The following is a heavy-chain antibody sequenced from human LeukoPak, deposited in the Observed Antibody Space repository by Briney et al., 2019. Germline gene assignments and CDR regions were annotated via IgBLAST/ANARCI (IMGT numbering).Heavy chain of an antibody. D-gene: IGHD3-22*01. CDR3: AKLQDFYDNSGYSYFDN. CDR1: GFTFSNYA. CDR2: NTGNALNT. V-gene: IGHV3-23*01. J-gene: IGHJ4*02. Sequence: PGGSLRLSCAASGFTFSNYAMSWVRQAPGKGLECVSSNTGNALNTYHADFIKGRFTISRDDSKNTLYLHLNSLRVEDTVVYYCAKLQDFYDNSGYSYFDNWGQGTLVTVSS.